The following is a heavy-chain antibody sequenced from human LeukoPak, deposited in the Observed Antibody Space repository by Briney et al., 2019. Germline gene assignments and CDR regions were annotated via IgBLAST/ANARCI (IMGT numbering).Heavy chain of an antibody. CDR1: GYNFAKYW. D-gene: IGHD3-3*01. V-gene: IGHV5-51*01. J-gene: IGHJ4*02. CDR3: ARHVRGYDFWSGYPL. Sequence: GESLKISCQGSGYNFAKYWIGWVRQMPGKGLEWMGIIYPDDSDTRYSPSFQGQATISADKSISTAYLQWSSLKASDTAMYYCARHVRGYDFWSGYPLWGQGTLVTVSS. CDR2: IYPDDSDT.